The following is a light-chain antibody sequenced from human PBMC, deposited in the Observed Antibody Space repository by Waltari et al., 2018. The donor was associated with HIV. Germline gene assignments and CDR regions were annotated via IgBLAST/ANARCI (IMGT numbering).Light chain of an antibody. CDR1: QSISRR. Sequence: IQMTQSPTSLSASVGDRVTITCRASQSISRRLNWYQQKPGKAPNLLIYAASILPSGVPSRFGGSGSGTDFTLTISDLQPDDSATYYCQQSATAPTMTFGQGTRLEIK. V-gene: IGKV1-39*01. CDR2: AAS. CDR3: QQSATAPTMT. J-gene: IGKJ5*01.